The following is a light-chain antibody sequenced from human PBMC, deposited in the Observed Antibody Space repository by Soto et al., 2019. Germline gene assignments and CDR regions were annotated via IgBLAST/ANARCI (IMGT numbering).Light chain of an antibody. CDR1: QSVSSSY. V-gene: IGKV3-20*01. J-gene: IGKJ1*01. Sequence: LSPGEKATLSCRASQSVSSSYLAWYQQKPGQAPRLLIYGASSRATGIPDRFSGSGSGTDFTLTVSRLEPEDFAVYYCQQFGSSSWTFGQGTKVDIK. CDR2: GAS. CDR3: QQFGSSSWT.